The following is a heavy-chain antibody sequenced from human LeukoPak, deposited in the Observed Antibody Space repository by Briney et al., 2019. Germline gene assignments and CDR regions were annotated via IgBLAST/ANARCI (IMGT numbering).Heavy chain of an antibody. CDR2: ISISGGST. Sequence: GGSLRLSCAASGFTFSTYVMSWVRQAPGKGLEYVSSISISGGSTDYADSVKGRFTISRDNSKNILYLQMNSLRAEDTAVYFCAKVGGRDYYDSRGLDFWGQGTLVTVSS. J-gene: IGHJ4*02. D-gene: IGHD3-22*01. CDR3: AKVGGRDYYDSRGLDF. V-gene: IGHV3-23*01. CDR1: GFTFSTYV.